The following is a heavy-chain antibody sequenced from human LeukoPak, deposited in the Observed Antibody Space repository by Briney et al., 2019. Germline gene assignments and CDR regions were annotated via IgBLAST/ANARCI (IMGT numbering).Heavy chain of an antibody. D-gene: IGHD4-17*01. V-gene: IGHV1-8*01. J-gene: IGHJ4*02. Sequence: RASVRVSCKASGYTFTHHEINWVRQAPGQGLEWMGWINPQNDVTAYAQKSQGRVTITKDTSLHTAYLELTRLTSDDTAFYYCARGLLTGDYGEQMGDFWGRGTPVTVSS. CDR1: GYTFTHHE. CDR2: INPQNDVT. CDR3: ARGLLTGDYGEQMGDF.